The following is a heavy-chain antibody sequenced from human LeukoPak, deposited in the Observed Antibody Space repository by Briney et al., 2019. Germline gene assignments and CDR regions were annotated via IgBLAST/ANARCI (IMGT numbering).Heavy chain of an antibody. D-gene: IGHD3-22*01. CDR2: IKQDGSEK. V-gene: IGHV3-7*01. J-gene: IGHJ4*02. Sequence: PGGSLRLSCAASGFTFSSYWMSWVRQAPGKGLEWVANIKQDGSEKYYVDSVKGRFTISRDNAKNSLYLQMNSLRAEDTAVYYCARDRGYYDSSGYSARSVFDYWGQGTLVTVSS. CDR3: ARDRGYYDSSGYSARSVFDY. CDR1: GFTFSSYW.